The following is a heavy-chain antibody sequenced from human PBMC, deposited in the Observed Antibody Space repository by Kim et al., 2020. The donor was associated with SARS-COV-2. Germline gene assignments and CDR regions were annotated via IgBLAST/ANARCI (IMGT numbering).Heavy chain of an antibody. CDR1: GFTFSSYA. CDR2: ISYDGSNK. D-gene: IGHD6-13*01. J-gene: IGHJ6*02. Sequence: GGSLRLSCAASGFTFSSYAMHWVRQAPGKGLEWVAVISYDGSNKYYADSVKGRFTISRDNSKNTLYLQMNSLRAEDTAVYYCARGTPYSSSWGPYQRPVTNKYYYYGMDVWGQGTTVTVSS. V-gene: IGHV3-30*04. CDR3: ARGTPYSSSWGPYQRPVTNKYYYYGMDV.